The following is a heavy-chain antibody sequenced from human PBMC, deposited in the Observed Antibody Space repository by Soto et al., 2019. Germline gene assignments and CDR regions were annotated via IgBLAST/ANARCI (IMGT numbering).Heavy chain of an antibody. Sequence: GGSLRLSCAASGFTFSSYAMSWVRQAPGKGLEWASAISGSGGSTYYADSVKGRFTISRDNSKNTLYLQMNSLRAEDTAVYYCAKRYSGYDNYYMDVWGKGTTVTVSS. J-gene: IGHJ6*03. CDR3: AKRYSGYDNYYMDV. CDR1: GFTFSSYA. D-gene: IGHD5-12*01. CDR2: ISGSGGST. V-gene: IGHV3-23*01.